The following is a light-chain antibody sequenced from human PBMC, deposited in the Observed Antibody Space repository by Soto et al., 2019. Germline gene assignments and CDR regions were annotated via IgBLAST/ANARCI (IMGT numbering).Light chain of an antibody. J-gene: IGKJ2*01. V-gene: IGKV3-11*01. CDR1: QSVSSS. CDR3: QQRSNWPRT. CDR2: DAS. Sequence: EIVLTQSPATLSLSPGERATLSCRASQSVSSSLGWYQQIPGQAPRLLIYDASNRATGIPARFSGSGSGPDFPLPTGGLEPEVFAVYYCQQRSNWPRTFGKGTKLKI.